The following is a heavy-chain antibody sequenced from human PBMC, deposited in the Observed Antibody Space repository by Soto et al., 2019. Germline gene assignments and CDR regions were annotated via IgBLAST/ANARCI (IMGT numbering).Heavy chain of an antibody. CDR1: GYTLTELS. Sequence: ASVKVSCKVSGYTLTELSMHWVRQAPGKGLEWMGGFDPEDGETIYAQKFQGRVTMTEDTSTDTAYMELSSLRSEDTAVYYCATDRYCSSTSCPSLGWFDPWGQGTLVTVSS. J-gene: IGHJ5*02. CDR2: FDPEDGET. D-gene: IGHD2-2*01. V-gene: IGHV1-24*01. CDR3: ATDRYCSSTSCPSLGWFDP.